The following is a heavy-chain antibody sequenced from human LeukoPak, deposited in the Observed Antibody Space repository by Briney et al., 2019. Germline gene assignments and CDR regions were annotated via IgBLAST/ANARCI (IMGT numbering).Heavy chain of an antibody. V-gene: IGHV4-39*01. CDR2: IYYSGST. D-gene: IGHD3-3*01. Sequence: PSETLSLTCTVSRGSISSSSYYWGWIRQPPGKGLEWIGSIYYSGSTYYNPSLKSRVTISVDTSKNQFSLKLSSVTAADTAVYYCARHSSTRYYDFWSGFHGGMDVWGKGTTVTVSS. J-gene: IGHJ6*03. CDR1: RGSISSSSYY. CDR3: ARHSSTRYYDFWSGFHGGMDV.